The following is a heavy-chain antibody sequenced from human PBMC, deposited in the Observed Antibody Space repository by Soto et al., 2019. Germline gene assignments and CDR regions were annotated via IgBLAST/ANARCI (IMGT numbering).Heavy chain of an antibody. CDR2: INPNSGGT. CDR3: ARDSAGAGRVSFDI. J-gene: IGHJ3*02. V-gene: IGHV1-2*04. CDR1: GYTFTGYY. Sequence: ASVKVSCKASGYTFTGYYMHWVRQAPGQGLEWMGWINPNSGGTNYAQKFQGWVTMTRDTSISTAYMDLSRLRSDDTAVYYCARDSAGAGRVSFDIWGQGTMVTVSS. D-gene: IGHD3-10*01.